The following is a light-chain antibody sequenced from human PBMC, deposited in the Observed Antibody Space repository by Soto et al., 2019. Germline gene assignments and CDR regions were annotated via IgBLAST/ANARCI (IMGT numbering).Light chain of an antibody. Sequence: QSVLTQPASVSGSPGQSITISCTGGSSDVGSYNRVSWYRQHPGKAPQLMIYEVNNRPSGVSNRFSGSKSGNTASLTISGLQAEDEADYFCASLTTSDTGVIGGGTKVTVL. V-gene: IGLV2-14*02. J-gene: IGLJ3*02. CDR2: EVN. CDR1: SSDVGSYNR. CDR3: ASLTTSDTGV.